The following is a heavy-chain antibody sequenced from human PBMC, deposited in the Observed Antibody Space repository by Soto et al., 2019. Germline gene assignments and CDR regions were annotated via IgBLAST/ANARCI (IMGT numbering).Heavy chain of an antibody. CDR2: ISSSSTI. D-gene: IGHD5-12*01. V-gene: IGHV3-48*01. Sequence: GGSLRLSCAASGFTFSSYSMNWVRQAPGKGLEWVSYISSSSTIYYADSVKGRFTISRDNAKNSLYLQMNSLRAEDTAVYYCARDLDSGYDSAPDYWGQGTLVTVPS. CDR1: GFTFSSYS. CDR3: ARDLDSGYDSAPDY. J-gene: IGHJ4*02.